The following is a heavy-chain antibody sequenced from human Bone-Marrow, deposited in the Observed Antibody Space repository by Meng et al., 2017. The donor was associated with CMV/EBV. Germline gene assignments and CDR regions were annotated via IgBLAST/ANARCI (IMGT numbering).Heavy chain of an antibody. Sequence: SVKVSCKASGGTFSSYAISWVRQAPGQGLEWMGGIIPILGIANYAQKFQGRVTITADKSTSTAYMELSSLRSEDTAVYDCARGTRLYSGSSDYWGQGTLVTVSS. CDR1: GGTFSSYA. J-gene: IGHJ4*02. V-gene: IGHV1-69*10. CDR3: ARGTRLYSGSSDY. D-gene: IGHD1-26*01. CDR2: IIPILGIA.